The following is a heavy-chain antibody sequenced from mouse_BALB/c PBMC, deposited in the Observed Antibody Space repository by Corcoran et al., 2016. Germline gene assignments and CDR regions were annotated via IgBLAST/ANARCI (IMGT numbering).Heavy chain of an antibody. CDR2: IDPANGNT. Sequence: EVQLQQSGAELVKPGASVKLSCTASGFNIKDTYMHWVKQRPEQGLEWIGRIDPANGNTKYDPKFQGKATITADTSSKTAYLQLSSLTSEDTAVYYCARGYDYAMDYWGQGTSVTVSS. CDR3: ARGYDYAMDY. D-gene: IGHD2-14*01. V-gene: IGHV14-3*02. J-gene: IGHJ4*01. CDR1: GFNIKDTY.